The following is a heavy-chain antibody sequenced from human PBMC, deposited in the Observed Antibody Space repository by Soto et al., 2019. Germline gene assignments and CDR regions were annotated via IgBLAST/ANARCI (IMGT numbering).Heavy chain of an antibody. V-gene: IGHV1-69*19. CDR2: IIPLFGST. D-gene: IGHD3-10*01. CDR3: ARDETVIRGVIKRGGGLDL. Sequence: QVQLEQSGAEVKMPGSSVTVSCKAYGATFTKYAFNWVRQAPGQGLEWMGGIIPLFGSTNYAERFQGRLTVTTNESTSIVFMELSSLTSDDTAIYYCARDETVIRGVIKRGGGLDLWGQGTTVIVSS. CDR1: GATFTKYA. J-gene: IGHJ6*02.